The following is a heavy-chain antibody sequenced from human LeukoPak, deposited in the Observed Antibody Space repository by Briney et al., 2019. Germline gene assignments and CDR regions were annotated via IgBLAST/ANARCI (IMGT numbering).Heavy chain of an antibody. J-gene: IGHJ4*02. D-gene: IGHD3-10*01. CDR1: GYSFTTYW. CDR2: IYPGDSDT. Sequence: GESLKISCKGSGYSFTTYWIAWVRQLPGKGLEWMGIIYPGDSDTRYSPSFQGQVTISADKSISTAYLQWSSLKASDTAMYYCARRYYYGSGIYSHFDYWGQGTLVTVSS. V-gene: IGHV5-51*01. CDR3: ARRYYYGSGIYSHFDY.